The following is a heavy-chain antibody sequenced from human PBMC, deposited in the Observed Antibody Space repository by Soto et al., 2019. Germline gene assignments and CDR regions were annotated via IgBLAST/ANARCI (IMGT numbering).Heavy chain of an antibody. J-gene: IGHJ4*02. CDR2: INPNSGGT. CDR3: ATATRYCSSTSCYLFDY. V-gene: IGHV1-2*04. Sequence: ASVKVSCKASGYTFTGYYMHWVRQAPGQGLEWMGWINPNSGGTNYAQKFQGWVTMTRDTSISTAYMELSRLRSEDTAVYYCATATRYCSSTSCYLFDYWGQGTLVTVSS. CDR1: GYTFTGYY. D-gene: IGHD2-2*01.